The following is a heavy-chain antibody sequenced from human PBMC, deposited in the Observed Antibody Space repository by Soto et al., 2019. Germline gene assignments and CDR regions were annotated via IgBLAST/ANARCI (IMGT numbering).Heavy chain of an antibody. CDR1: GFTFSSYG. J-gene: IGHJ1*01. CDR3: ASDAVGYYYDSSGYYGYFQH. Sequence: QVQLVESVGGVVQPGRSLRLSCAASGFTFSSYGMHWVRQAPGKGLEWVAVIWYDGSNKYYADSVKGRFTISGDNSKNTLYRQMNSVRAEDTAVYYCASDAVGYYYDSSGYYGYFQHWGQGTLVTVSS. CDR2: IWYDGSNK. V-gene: IGHV3-33*01. D-gene: IGHD3-22*01.